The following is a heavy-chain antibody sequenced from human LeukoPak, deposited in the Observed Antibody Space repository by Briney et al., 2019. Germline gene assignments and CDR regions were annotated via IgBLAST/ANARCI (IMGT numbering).Heavy chain of an antibody. V-gene: IGHV5-51*07. Sequence: VESLKISCKGSGYSFTSYWIRWVHQMAGKGLEWMGIIYTGDSDTRYSPSFQCQVTISADKSIRTAYLQWSSLKASDTAMYYCARLVVGATKYYFDYWGQGTLVTVSS. CDR2: IYTGDSDT. CDR3: ARLVVGATKYYFDY. J-gene: IGHJ4*02. CDR1: GYSFTSYW. D-gene: IGHD1-26*01.